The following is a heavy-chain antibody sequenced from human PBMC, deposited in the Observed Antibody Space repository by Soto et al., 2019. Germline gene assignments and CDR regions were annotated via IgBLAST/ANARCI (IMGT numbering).Heavy chain of an antibody. D-gene: IGHD4-4*01. CDR2: ITSVGYT. CDR1: VFSFSNYA. Sequence: GALRLSSATSVFSFSNYAMSWVRQAPGKGLEWVAAITSVGYTYYVDSLKGRFTISRDNSKNTLYLQMNSLRAEDTAVYYCAKDLIDYSNSYFDYWGQGTLVTVSS. J-gene: IGHJ4*02. CDR3: AKDLIDYSNSYFDY. V-gene: IGHV3-23*01.